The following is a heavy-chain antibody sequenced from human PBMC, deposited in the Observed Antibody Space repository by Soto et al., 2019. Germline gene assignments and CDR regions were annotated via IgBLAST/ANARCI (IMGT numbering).Heavy chain of an antibody. CDR3: ASSSSWYAEI. D-gene: IGHD6-13*01. CDR2: IWYDGSNK. J-gene: IGHJ3*02. V-gene: IGHV3-33*01. CDR1: GFTFSSYG. Sequence: QVQLVESGGGVVQPGRSLRLSCAASGFTFSSYGMHWVRQAPGKGLEWVAVIWYDGSNKYYADSVKGRFTSSRDNSKYTLYLQMNSLRAEDTAVYYCASSSSWYAEIWGQGTMVTVSS.